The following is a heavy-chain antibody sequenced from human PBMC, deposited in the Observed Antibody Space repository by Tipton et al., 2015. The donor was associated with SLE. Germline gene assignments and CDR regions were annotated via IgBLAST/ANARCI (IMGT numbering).Heavy chain of an antibody. J-gene: IGHJ2*01. Sequence: SLRLSCAASGFSFSSYAMSWVRQAPGKGLEWVSFIYSGGRSTDYVDSVKGRFTISRDNSKNTLYLQMNSLRAEDTAVYYCAKFRDGDSHWYVDLWGRGTLVTVSS. CDR1: GFSFSSYA. D-gene: IGHD4-17*01. CDR3: AKFRDGDSHWYVDL. V-gene: IGHV3-23*03. CDR2: IYSGGRST.